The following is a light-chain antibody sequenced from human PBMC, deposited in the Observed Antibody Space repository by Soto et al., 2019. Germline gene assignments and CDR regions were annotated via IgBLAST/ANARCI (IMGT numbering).Light chain of an antibody. Sequence: QSVLTQPPSASGTPGPTVTISCSGSSSNIGSKTVNWYQQLPGTVPKLLIYNSYQRPSGVPDRFSGSKSGTSAYLAISGLQSEDEADYYCAALDASLNGYVFGAGTKVTVL. V-gene: IGLV1-44*01. CDR3: AALDASLNGYV. CDR1: SSNIGSKT. J-gene: IGLJ1*01. CDR2: NSY.